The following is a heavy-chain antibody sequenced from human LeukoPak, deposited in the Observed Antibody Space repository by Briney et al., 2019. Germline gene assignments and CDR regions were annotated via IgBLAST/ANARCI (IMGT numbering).Heavy chain of an antibody. CDR2: IYTTGRT. J-gene: IGHJ6*03. Sequence: PSETLSLTCAVYGGSFSGYYWSWIRQPAGKGLEWIGRIYTTGRTDYNPSLKSRVTMSVDKSKNQFSLKLSSVTAADTAVYYCARGGYCSGGSCYSQLGYYYYMDVWGKGTTVTVSS. CDR1: GGSFSGYY. D-gene: IGHD2-15*01. CDR3: ARGGYCSGGSCYSQLGYYYYMDV. V-gene: IGHV4-59*10.